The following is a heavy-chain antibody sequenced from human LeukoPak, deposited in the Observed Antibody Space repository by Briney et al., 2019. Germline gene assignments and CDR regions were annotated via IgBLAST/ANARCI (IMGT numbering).Heavy chain of an antibody. D-gene: IGHD3-16*02. Sequence: PGGSLRLSCAASGFTFSSYGMHWVRQAPGKGLEWVAFIRYDGSNKYYADSVKGRFTISRDNSKNTLYLQMNSLRAEDTAVYYCAKDFYPNYYYYGMDVWGQGTTVTVSS. V-gene: IGHV3-30*02. CDR1: GFTFSSYG. CDR2: IRYDGSNK. J-gene: IGHJ6*02. CDR3: AKDFYPNYYYYGMDV.